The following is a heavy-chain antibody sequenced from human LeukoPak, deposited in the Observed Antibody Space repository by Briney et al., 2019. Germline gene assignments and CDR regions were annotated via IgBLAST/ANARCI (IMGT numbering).Heavy chain of an antibody. Sequence: PSETLSLTCTVSGGSISSYYWSWIRQPPGKGLEWIGYIYTSGSTNYNPSLKSRVTISVDTSKNQFSLKLSSVTAADTAVYYCARLVSDYYDSSGYPDYWGQGTLVSVCS. CDR3: ARLVSDYYDSSGYPDY. V-gene: IGHV4-4*09. D-gene: IGHD3-22*01. J-gene: IGHJ4*02. CDR2: IYTSGST. CDR1: GGSISSYY.